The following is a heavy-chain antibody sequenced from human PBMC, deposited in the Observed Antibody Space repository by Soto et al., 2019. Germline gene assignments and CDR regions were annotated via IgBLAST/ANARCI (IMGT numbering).Heavy chain of an antibody. CDR2: INSDGSST. CDR1: GFTFSSYW. D-gene: IGHD2-15*01. V-gene: IGHV3-74*01. Sequence: EVQLVESGGGLVQPGGSLRLSCAASGFTFSSYWMHWVRQAPGKGLVWVSRINSDGSSTSYADSVKGRFTISRDNAKNKLYLEMNSLRAEDTAVYYCARVYCSGGGCYLLDYWGQGTLVSVSS. CDR3: ARVYCSGGGCYLLDY. J-gene: IGHJ4*02.